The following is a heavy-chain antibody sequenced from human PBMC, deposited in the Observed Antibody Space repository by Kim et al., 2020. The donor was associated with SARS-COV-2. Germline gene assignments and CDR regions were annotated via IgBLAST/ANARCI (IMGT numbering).Heavy chain of an antibody. CDR3: ARDPVTTRGFDY. Sequence: YYNPSLKSRVTISVDTSKNQFSLKLSSVTAADTALYYCARDPVTTRGFDYWGQGTLVTVSS. J-gene: IGHJ4*02. D-gene: IGHD4-17*01. V-gene: IGHV4-31*02.